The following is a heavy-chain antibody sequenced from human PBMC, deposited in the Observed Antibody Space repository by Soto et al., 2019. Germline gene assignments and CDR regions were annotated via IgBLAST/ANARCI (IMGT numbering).Heavy chain of an antibody. CDR2: INAGNGNT. CDR3: TNTKGYCSSTSGPYYFDY. Sequence: ASVKVSCKASGYTFTSYAMHWVRQAPGQRLEWMGWINAGNGNTKYSQKFQGRVTITRDTSASTAYKELSSLRSEDTAVYYCTNTKGYCSSTSGPYYFDYWAQGPRVPVSS. J-gene: IGHJ4*02. D-gene: IGHD2-2*01. V-gene: IGHV1-3*01. CDR1: GYTFTSYA.